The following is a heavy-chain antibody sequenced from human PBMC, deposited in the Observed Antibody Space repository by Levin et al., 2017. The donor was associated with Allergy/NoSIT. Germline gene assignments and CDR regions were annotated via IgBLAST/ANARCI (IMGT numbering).Heavy chain of an antibody. V-gene: IGHV3-30*18. CDR3: AKLSGEALDPNPNYFDY. CDR2: ISYDGSNK. CDR1: GFTFSSYG. J-gene: IGHJ4*02. Sequence: GGSLRLSCAASGFTFSSYGMHWVRQAPGKGLEWVAVISYDGSNKYYADSVKGRFTISRDNSKNTLYLQMNSLRAEDTAVYYCAKLSGEALDPNPNYFDYWGQGTLVTVSS. D-gene: IGHD1-14*01.